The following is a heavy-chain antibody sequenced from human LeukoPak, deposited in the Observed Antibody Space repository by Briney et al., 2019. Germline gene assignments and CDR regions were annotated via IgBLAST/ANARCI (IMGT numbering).Heavy chain of an antibody. CDR3: ARDLLGYCSGGSCYFDY. V-gene: IGHV3-23*01. CDR2: ISGSGGST. J-gene: IGHJ4*02. Sequence: TGGSLRLSCAASGFTFSDYYMSWIRQAPGKGLGWVSAISGSGGSTYYADSVKGRFTISRDNSKNTLYLQMNSLRAEDTAVYYCARDLLGYCSGGSCYFDYWGQGNLVTVSS. D-gene: IGHD2-15*01. CDR1: GFTFSDYY.